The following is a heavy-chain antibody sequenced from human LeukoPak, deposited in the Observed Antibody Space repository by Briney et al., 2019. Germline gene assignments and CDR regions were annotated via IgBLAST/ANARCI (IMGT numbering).Heavy chain of an antibody. CDR1: GFTFSSYW. CDR3: AREDFGGSDDSSGYAVLNRYYFDY. V-gene: IGHV3-7*01. Sequence: PGGSLRLSCAASGFTFSSYWMSWVRLAPGKGLEWVANIKQDGSEKYYVDSVKGRFTISRDNAKNSLYLQMNSLRAEDTAVYYCAREDFGGSDDSSGYAVLNRYYFDYWGQGTLVTVSS. J-gene: IGHJ4*02. CDR2: IKQDGSEK. D-gene: IGHD3-22*01.